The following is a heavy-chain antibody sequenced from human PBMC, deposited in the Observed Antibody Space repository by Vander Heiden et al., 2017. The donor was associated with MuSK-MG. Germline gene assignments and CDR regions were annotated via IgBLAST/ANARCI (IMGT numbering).Heavy chain of an antibody. CDR3: ARDEHIVGAMDY. D-gene: IGHD1-26*01. CDR2: IKQDGSEK. CDR1: YW. V-gene: IGHV3-7*01. Sequence: YWMSWVRQAPGKGLEWVANIKQDGSEKYYVDSVKGRFTISRDNAKNSLYLQMNSLRAEDTAVYYCARDEHIVGAMDYWGQGPRGNVAS. J-gene: IGHJ4*02.